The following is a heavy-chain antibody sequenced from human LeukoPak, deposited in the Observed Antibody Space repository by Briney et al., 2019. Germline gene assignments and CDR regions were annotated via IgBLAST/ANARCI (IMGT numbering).Heavy chain of an antibody. D-gene: IGHD3-10*01. CDR2: INWNGGST. CDR3: AGVGGSGSYSGYYMDV. V-gene: IGHV3-20*04. Sequence: GGSLRLSCAASGFTFDDYGMSWVRQAPGKGLEWVSGINWNGGSTGYADSVKGRFTISRDNVKNSLYLQMNNLRDEDTAVYYCAGVGGSGSYSGYYMDVWGKGTTVTISS. J-gene: IGHJ6*03. CDR1: GFTFDDYG.